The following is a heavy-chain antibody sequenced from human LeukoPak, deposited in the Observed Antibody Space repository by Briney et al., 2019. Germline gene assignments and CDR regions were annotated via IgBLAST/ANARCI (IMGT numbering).Heavy chain of an antibody. CDR3: ARGVRRVVRGVILHWFDP. CDR2: IYYSGST. CDR1: GGPISSGGYY. J-gene: IGHJ5*02. D-gene: IGHD3-10*01. Sequence: PSQTLSLTCTVSGGPISSGGYYWSWIRQHPGKGLEGIGYIYYSGSTYYNPPLKSRVTISVDPSKNQFSLKLSSVTAADPDVHYRARGVRRVVRGVILHWFDPWGQATLVTVPS. V-gene: IGHV4-31*03.